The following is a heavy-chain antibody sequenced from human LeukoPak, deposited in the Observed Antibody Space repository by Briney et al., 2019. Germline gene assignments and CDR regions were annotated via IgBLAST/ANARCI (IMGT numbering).Heavy chain of an antibody. CDR1: GGTFSSYA. J-gene: IGHJ4*02. D-gene: IGHD3-10*01. V-gene: IGHV1-69*05. CDR2: IIPIFGTA. Sequence: SVKVSCKASGGTFSSYAISWVRQAPGQGLEWMGGIIPIFGTANYAQKFQGRVTITTDESTSTAYMELSSLRSEDTAVYYCARGPENYYGSGSYYVYWGQGTLVTVSP. CDR3: ARGPENYYGSGSYYVY.